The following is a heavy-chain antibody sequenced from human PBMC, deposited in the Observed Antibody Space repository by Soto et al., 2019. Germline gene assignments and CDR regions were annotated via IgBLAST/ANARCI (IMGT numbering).Heavy chain of an antibody. CDR3: ARVRVATNVEEYYFDY. Sequence: ASVKVSCKASGYTFTSYDINWVRQATGQGLEWMGWMNPNSGNTGYAQKFQGRVTMTRNTSISTAYMELSSLRSEDTAVYYCARVRVATNVEEYYFDYWGQGTLVTVSS. CDR2: MNPNSGNT. J-gene: IGHJ4*02. CDR1: GYTFTSYD. D-gene: IGHD5-12*01. V-gene: IGHV1-8*01.